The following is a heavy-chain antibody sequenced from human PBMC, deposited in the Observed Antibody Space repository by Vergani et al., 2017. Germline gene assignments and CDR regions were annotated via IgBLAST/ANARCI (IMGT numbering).Heavy chain of an antibody. J-gene: IGHJ4*02. V-gene: IGHV3-74*01. CDR1: GFPFSNYW. Sequence: EVQLVESGGDLVNPGGSLRLSCAASGFPFSNYWIHWVRQAPGKGLLWVSRIDGDGHLTAYADSVKGRFTISRDNSKNTLYLQMNSLRAEDTAVYYCAGDPGIVGAFDYWGQGTLVTVSS. CDR3: AGDPGIVGAFDY. CDR2: IDGDGHLT. D-gene: IGHD1-26*01.